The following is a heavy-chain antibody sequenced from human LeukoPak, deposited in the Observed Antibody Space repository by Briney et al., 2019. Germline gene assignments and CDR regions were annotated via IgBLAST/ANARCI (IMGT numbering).Heavy chain of an antibody. D-gene: IGHD2-2*01. CDR1: GYTFTGYY. CDR3: ARDRGIVVVPAAMTHNWFDP. J-gene: IGHJ5*02. Sequence: ASVKVSCKASGYTFTGYYMHWVRQAPGQGLEWMGWINPNSGGTNYAQKFQGRVTMTRDTSICTAYMELSRLRSDDTAVYYCARDRGIVVVPAAMTHNWFDPWGQGTLVTVSS. V-gene: IGHV1-2*02. CDR2: INPNSGGT.